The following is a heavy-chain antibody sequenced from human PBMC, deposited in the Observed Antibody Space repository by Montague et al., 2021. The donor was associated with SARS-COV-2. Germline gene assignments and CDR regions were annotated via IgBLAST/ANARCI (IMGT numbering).Heavy chain of an antibody. CDR2: FDHSGDT. V-gene: IGHV4-59*11. CDR3: AREFRIELWQTNWYFGL. J-gene: IGHJ2*01. D-gene: IGHD3-16*01. Sequence: SETLSLTCSVSGGSIIGHYWSWIRQPPGKGLEWIGNFDHSGDTKYNPSLKSRATISVDTSKNQFALRLHSVTAADTAVYYCAREFRIELWQTNWYFGLWGRGTLVTVSS. CDR1: GGSIIGHY.